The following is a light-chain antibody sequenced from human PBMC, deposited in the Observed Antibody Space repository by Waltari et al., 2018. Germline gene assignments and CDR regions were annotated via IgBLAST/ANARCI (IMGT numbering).Light chain of an antibody. V-gene: IGKV3-20*01. CDR3: QKYGTLPAT. J-gene: IGKJ1*01. Sequence: SCRASQSVSRFLALYQQKPGQAPRLLIYDASTRVTGIPDRFSGSGSGTDFSLTISRLEPEDFAVYYCQKYGTLPATFGQGTKVEVK. CDR1: QSVSRF. CDR2: DAS.